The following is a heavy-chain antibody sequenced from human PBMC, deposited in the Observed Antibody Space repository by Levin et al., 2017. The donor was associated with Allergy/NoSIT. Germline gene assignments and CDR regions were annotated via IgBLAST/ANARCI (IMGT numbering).Heavy chain of an antibody. CDR2: IYPGDSDT. V-gene: IGHV5-51*01. J-gene: IGHJ6*02. D-gene: IGHD2-2*01. CDR1: GYSFTSYW. Sequence: KVSCKGSGYSFTSYWIGWVRQMPGKGLEWMGIIYPGDSDTRYSPSFQGQVTISADKSISTAYLQWSSLKASDTAVYYCARAKGGDIVVVPAANSDYYGMDVWGQGTTVTVSS. CDR3: ARAKGGDIVVVPAANSDYYGMDV.